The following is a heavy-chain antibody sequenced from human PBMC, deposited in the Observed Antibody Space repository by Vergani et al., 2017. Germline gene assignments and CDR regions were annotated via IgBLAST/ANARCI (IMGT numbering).Heavy chain of an antibody. J-gene: IGHJ5*02. CDR3: ARERFLEWLGGNWFDP. D-gene: IGHD3-3*01. V-gene: IGHV1-3*01. CDR1: GYTFTSYA. CDR2: INAGNGNT. Sequence: QVQLVQSGAEVKKPGASVKVSCKASGYTFTSYAMHWVRQAPGQRLEWMGWINAGNGNTKYSPKFQGRVTITRDTSASTAYMELSSLRSEDTAVYYCARERFLEWLGGNWFDPWGQGTLVTVSS.